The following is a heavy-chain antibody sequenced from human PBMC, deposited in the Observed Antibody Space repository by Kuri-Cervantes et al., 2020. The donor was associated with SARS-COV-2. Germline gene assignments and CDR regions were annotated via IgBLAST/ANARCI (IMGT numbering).Heavy chain of an antibody. Sequence: ASVKVSCKASGYTFTNYDINWVRQAPGQGLEWMGWMNPNTGNTGFLQKFQGRVTMTSDTSLTTAYMELSSLRSEDTAVYYCARGLRGYCSSTTCPGDYWGQGTLVTVSS. V-gene: IGHV1-8*01. CDR2: MNPNTGNT. D-gene: IGHD2-2*01. CDR1: GYTFTNYD. CDR3: ARGLRGYCSSTTCPGDY. J-gene: IGHJ4*02.